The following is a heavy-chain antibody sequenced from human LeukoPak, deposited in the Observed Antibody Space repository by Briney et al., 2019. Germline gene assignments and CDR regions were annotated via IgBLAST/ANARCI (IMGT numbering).Heavy chain of an antibody. CDR2: ISYPGST. CDR1: GGSISNSSFY. CDR3: AAGYTTFLHYFDY. D-gene: IGHD2/OR15-2a*01. Sequence: SETLSLTCTVSGGSISNSSFYWGWIRQPPGKGLECIASISYPGSTFYNPSLRSRVTISVDTSKNQFSLRLSSVTAADTAVYYCAAGYTTFLHYFDYWGQGTLVTVSS. J-gene: IGHJ4*02. V-gene: IGHV4-39*01.